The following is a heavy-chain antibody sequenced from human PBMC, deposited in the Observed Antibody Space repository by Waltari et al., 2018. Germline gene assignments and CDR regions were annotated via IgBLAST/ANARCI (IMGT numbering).Heavy chain of an antibody. D-gene: IGHD2-2*01. CDR2: IRSKAYGGTT. CDR1: GFTFGDYA. CDR3: QVPAATDYWYFDL. V-gene: IGHV3-49*04. Sequence: EVQLVESGGGLVQPGRSLRLSCTASGFTFGDYALRWVRQAPGKGLEWVGFIRSKAYGGTTEYAASVKGRFTISRDDSKSIAYLQMNSLKTEDTAVYYCQVPAATDYWYFDLWGRGTLVTVSS. J-gene: IGHJ2*01.